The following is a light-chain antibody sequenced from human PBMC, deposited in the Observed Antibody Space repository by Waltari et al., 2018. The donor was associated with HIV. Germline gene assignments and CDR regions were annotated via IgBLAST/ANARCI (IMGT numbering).Light chain of an antibody. J-gene: IGLJ1*01. Sequence: SYELTQPPSVSVSPGQTASITCSGDKLGDKYACWYQQKPGQSPVLVIYHDNKRPSGVSNRFSGSKSGNTASLTISGLQAEDEADYYCCSCPRSGIRYVFGTGTKVTVL. V-gene: IGLV3-1*01. CDR2: HDN. CDR3: CSCPRSGIRYV. CDR1: KLGDKY.